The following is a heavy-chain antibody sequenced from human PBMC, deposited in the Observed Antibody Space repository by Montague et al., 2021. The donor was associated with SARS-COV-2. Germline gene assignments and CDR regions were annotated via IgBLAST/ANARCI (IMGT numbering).Heavy chain of an antibody. CDR1: GDSISSFY. J-gene: IGHJ4*02. CDR3: GRGVVAATPVVDY. CDR2: IYASGCT. Sequence: SETLSLTCTVSGDSISSFYWNWIRQPAGKGLEWIGRIYASGCTNYNPSLKSRVTMSADTSKNQFSLKLNSVTAADTAVYYCGRGVVAATPVVDYWGRGTLVTVSS. D-gene: IGHD2-15*01. V-gene: IGHV4-4*07.